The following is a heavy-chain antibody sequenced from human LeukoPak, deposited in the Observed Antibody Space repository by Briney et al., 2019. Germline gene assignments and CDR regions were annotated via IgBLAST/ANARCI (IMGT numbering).Heavy chain of an antibody. J-gene: IGHJ5*02. Sequence: SETLSLTCTVSGGSISSGSYYWSWIRQPAGKGLEWIGRIYTSGSTNYNPSLKSRVTISVDTSKNQFSLKLSSVTAADTAVYYCARGRAYYDFWSGYSWFDPWGQGTLVTVSS. V-gene: IGHV4-61*02. D-gene: IGHD3-3*01. CDR2: IYTSGST. CDR3: ARGRAYYDFWSGYSWFDP. CDR1: GGSISSGSYY.